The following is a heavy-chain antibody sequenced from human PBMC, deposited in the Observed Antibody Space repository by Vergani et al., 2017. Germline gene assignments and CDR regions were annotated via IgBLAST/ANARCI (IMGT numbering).Heavy chain of an antibody. Sequence: QVQLVQSGAEVKKPGSSVKVSCKASGGTFSSYAISWVRQAPGQGLEWMGRIIPILGTANYAQKFQGRVTITADESTSTAYMELSSLRSEDTAVDYCARGINYDTSNWFDPWGQGTLVTVSS. CDR1: GGTFSSYA. CDR3: ARGINYDTSNWFDP. CDR2: IIPILGTA. V-gene: IGHV1-69*11. D-gene: IGHD3-22*01. J-gene: IGHJ5*02.